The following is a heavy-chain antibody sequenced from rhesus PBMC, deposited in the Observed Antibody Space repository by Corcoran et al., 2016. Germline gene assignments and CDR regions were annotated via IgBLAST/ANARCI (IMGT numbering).Heavy chain of an antibody. V-gene: IGHV4-80*01. J-gene: IGHJ4*01. Sequence: QVQLQESGPGLVKPSETLSLTSAASGASISSYWWSWIRRPPGKGLEWIGEINGNSGSTYYNPSLKSRVTISKDASKNQFSLKLSSVTAADTAVYYCARRPGRNFDYWGQGVLVTVSS. D-gene: IGHD2-21*01. CDR1: GASISSYW. CDR3: ARRPGRNFDY. CDR2: INGNSGST.